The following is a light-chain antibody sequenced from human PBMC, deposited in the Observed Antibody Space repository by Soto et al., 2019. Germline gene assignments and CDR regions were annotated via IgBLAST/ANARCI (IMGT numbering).Light chain of an antibody. CDR3: SSYTRSTTLYV. CDR1: SSDVGGYHY. Sequence: QSALTQPASVSGSPGQSITISCTGTSSDVGGYHYVSWYQQHPGKAPKLMIYEVSNRPSGVSNRFSGSKSGNTASLTISGLQAEDEADYYCSSYTRSTTLYVFGAWTKLTVL. J-gene: IGLJ1*01. CDR2: EVS. V-gene: IGLV2-14*01.